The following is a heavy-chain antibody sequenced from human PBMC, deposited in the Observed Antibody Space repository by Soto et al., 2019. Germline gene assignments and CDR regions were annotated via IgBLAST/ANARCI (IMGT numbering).Heavy chain of an antibody. CDR3: AKGGPQWPVTSGLND. D-gene: IGHD6-19*01. CDR2: VSHDGRNT. CDR1: GFTFSDYA. Sequence: VQLVESGGGVVQPGRSLRLSCAASGFTFSDYAMHWVRQAPGKGLVWVAVVSHDGRNTHYAVSVKGRFTISRDRSKNTVCLEMTSLRAADTSVYCCAKGGPQWPVTSGLNDWGPEPRVTVPS. V-gene: IGHV3-30*18. J-gene: IGHJ4*02.